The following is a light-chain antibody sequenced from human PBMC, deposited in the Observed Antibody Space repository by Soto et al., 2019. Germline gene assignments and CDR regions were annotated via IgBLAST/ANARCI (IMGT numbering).Light chain of an antibody. CDR3: QQYNNWPPEIT. CDR2: GAS. V-gene: IGKV3-15*01. J-gene: IGKJ5*01. Sequence: EIVMTQSPATLSVSTGERATLSCRASQSVSSNLAWYQQKPGQAPRLLIYGASTRATGIPARFSGSGSGTEFPLTISSLQSEDFAVYYCQQYNNWPPEITFGQGTRLEIK. CDR1: QSVSSN.